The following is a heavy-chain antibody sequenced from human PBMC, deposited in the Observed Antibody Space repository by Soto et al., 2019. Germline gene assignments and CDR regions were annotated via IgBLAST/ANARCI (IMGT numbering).Heavy chain of an antibody. J-gene: IGHJ4*02. Sequence: PSETLSLTCAVYGGSFSGYYWSWIRQPPGKGLEWIGEINDSGRTNENPSLKSRVTISVDTSKNQFSLKLRSVTAADTAVYYCARGITMIMAVQGDAPGKYYFESWGQGSLVTAPQ. CDR2: INDSGRT. CDR1: GGSFSGYY. D-gene: IGHD3-22*01. V-gene: IGHV4-34*01. CDR3: ARGITMIMAVQGDAPGKYYFES.